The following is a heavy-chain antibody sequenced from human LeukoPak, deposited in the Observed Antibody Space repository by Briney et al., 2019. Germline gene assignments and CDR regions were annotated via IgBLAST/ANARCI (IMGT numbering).Heavy chain of an antibody. CDR1: GGSFSGYY. D-gene: IGHD4-17*01. CDR2: ISSGSTNI. Sequence: ETLSLTCAVYGGSFSGYYWSWIRQPPGKGLEWVSSISSGSTNIYYADSVKGRFTISRDNAKNSLYLQMNSLRDEDTAVYYCARGRDSDYAFDYWGQGTLVTVSS. J-gene: IGHJ4*02. CDR3: ARGRDSDYAFDY. V-gene: IGHV3-21*01.